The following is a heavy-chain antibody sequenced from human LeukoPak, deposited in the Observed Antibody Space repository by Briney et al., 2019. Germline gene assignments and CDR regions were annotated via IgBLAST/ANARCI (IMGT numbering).Heavy chain of an antibody. CDR2: MYYTGSS. Sequence: PSETLSLTCTVSGASISSYHWNWIRQSPGKGLEWIGYMYYTGSSNYNPSLQSRVAIAVDTSENQFSLKLSSVTAADTAVYYCAREAEYESSGHQYFDYWGQGILVTVSS. CDR1: GASISSYH. CDR3: AREAEYESSGHQYFDY. J-gene: IGHJ4*02. V-gene: IGHV4-59*01. D-gene: IGHD3-22*01.